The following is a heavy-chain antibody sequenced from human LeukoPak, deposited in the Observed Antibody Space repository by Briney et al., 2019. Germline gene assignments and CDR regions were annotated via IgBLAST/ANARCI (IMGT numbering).Heavy chain of an antibody. V-gene: IGHV4-59*08. CDR1: GGSISSYY. D-gene: IGHD5/OR15-5a*01. Sequence: SETLSLTCTVSGGSISSYYWSWIRQPPGKGLEWIGYIYYSGSTNYNPSLKSRATISVDTSKNQFSLKLSSVTAADTAVYYCARSTSYWYFDLWGRGTLVTVSS. CDR2: IYYSGST. J-gene: IGHJ2*01. CDR3: ARSTSYWYFDL.